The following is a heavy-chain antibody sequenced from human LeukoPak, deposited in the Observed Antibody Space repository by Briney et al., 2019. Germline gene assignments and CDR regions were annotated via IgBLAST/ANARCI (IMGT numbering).Heavy chain of an antibody. V-gene: IGHV3-74*01. Sequence: PGGSLRLSCAASGFPFSKYWMHWVRQAPGKGLMWVARINQDGRTTDYADSVKGRFAISRDNAKNTLYLQMNSLRAEDAAVYYCARDVAGMDGYWGQGTLVTVSS. D-gene: IGHD1-26*01. CDR1: GFPFSKYW. CDR2: INQDGRTT. J-gene: IGHJ4*02. CDR3: ARDVAGMDGY.